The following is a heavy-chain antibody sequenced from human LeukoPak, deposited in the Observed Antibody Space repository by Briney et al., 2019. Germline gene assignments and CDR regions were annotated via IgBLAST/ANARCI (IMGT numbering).Heavy chain of an antibody. CDR3: ARGRSITLLRGVAMSDGFDI. CDR1: GFTFSNYG. J-gene: IGHJ3*02. CDR2: TDISGNYI. D-gene: IGHD3-10*01. V-gene: IGHV3-21*06. Sequence: PGGSLRLSCEASGFTFSNYGMNWVRQAPGKGLEWVSFTDISGNYIYYGDSVKGRFTISRDNARNLLFLQMNGLRAEDTAVYYCARGRSITLLRGVAMSDGFDIWGQGAMVAVSS.